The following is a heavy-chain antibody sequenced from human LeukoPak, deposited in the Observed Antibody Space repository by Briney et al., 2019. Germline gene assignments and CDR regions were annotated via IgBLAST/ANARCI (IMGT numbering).Heavy chain of an antibody. Sequence: GGSLRLSCAASGFTFSSYEMNWVRQAPGKGLEWVSAISGSGGSTYYADSVKGRFTISRDNSKNTLYLHMNSLRAEDTAVYYCAKDSTWYYFDYWGQGTLVTVSS. CDR2: ISGSGGST. V-gene: IGHV3-23*01. CDR3: AKDSTWYYFDY. D-gene: IGHD2/OR15-2a*01. CDR1: GFTFSSYE. J-gene: IGHJ4*02.